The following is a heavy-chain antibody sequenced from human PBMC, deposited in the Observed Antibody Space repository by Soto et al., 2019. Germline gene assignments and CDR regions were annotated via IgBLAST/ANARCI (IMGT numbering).Heavy chain of an antibody. CDR3: ARDHRITIFGVLIPNWFDP. Sequence: ETLSLTCAVYGGSFSGYYWSWIRQPPGKGLEWIGEINHSGSTNYNPSLKSRVTISVDTSKNQFSLKLSSVTAGDTAVYYCARDHRITIFGVLIPNWFDPWGQGTMVTVSS. J-gene: IGHJ5*02. CDR2: INHSGST. V-gene: IGHV4-34*01. CDR1: GGSFSGYY. D-gene: IGHD3-3*01.